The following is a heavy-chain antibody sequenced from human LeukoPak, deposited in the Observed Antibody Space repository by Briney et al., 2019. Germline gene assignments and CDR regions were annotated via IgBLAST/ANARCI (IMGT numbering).Heavy chain of an antibody. CDR1: GGSISSSSYY. CDR2: IYYSGST. J-gene: IGHJ4*02. D-gene: IGHD3-22*01. CDR3: ARIDTMIVVGPFDY. V-gene: IGHV4-39*07. Sequence: PSETLSLTCTVSGGSISSSSYYWGWIRQPPGKGLEWIGSIYYSGSTYYNPSLKSRVTISVDTSKNQFSLKLSSVTAADTAVYYCARIDTMIVVGPFDYWGQGTLVTVSS.